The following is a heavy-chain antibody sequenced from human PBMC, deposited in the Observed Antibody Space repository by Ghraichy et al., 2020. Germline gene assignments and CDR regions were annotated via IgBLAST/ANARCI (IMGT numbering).Heavy chain of an antibody. CDR3: AKGGGAEWDY. CDR2: ISASGGNT. J-gene: IGHJ4*02. V-gene: IGHV3-23*01. CDR1: GFSFSSFA. Sequence: GGSLRLSCAASGFSFSSFAMSWVRQAPRKGLEWVSAISASGGNTYYPASVKGRFTISRDNSRNTVYLQRNSRRAEDTAIYYCAKGGGAEWDYWGQGTLVTVSS. D-gene: IGHD1-26*01.